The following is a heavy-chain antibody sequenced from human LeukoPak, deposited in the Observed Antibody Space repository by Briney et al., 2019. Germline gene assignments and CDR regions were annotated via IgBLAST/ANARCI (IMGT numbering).Heavy chain of an antibody. CDR3: ARGGYSSSWYSLSYYYYYYMDV. Sequence: SETLSLTCTVSGGSISSYYWSWIRQPPGKGLEWIGYIYYSGSTNYNPSLKGRVTISVDTSKNQFSLKLSSVTAADTAVYYCARGGYSSSWYSLSYYYYYYMDVWGKGTTVTVSS. CDR1: GGSISSYY. CDR2: IYYSGST. J-gene: IGHJ6*03. V-gene: IGHV4-59*12. D-gene: IGHD6-13*01.